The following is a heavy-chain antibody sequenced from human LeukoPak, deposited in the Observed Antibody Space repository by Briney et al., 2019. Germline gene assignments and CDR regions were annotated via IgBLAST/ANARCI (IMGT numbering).Heavy chain of an antibody. CDR2: IIPIFGTA. CDR1: GGTFSSYA. Sequence: EASVKVSCKASGGTFSSYAISWVRQAPGQGLEWMGGIIPIFGTANYAQKFQGRVTITADESTSTAYMELSSLRSGDTAVYYCARVSAVLGDYSLYYGMDVWGQGTTVTVSS. V-gene: IGHV1-69*13. D-gene: IGHD4-17*01. CDR3: ARVSAVLGDYSLYYGMDV. J-gene: IGHJ6*02.